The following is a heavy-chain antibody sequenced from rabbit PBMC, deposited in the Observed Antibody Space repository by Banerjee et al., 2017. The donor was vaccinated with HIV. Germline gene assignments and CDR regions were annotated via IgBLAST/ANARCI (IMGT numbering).Heavy chain of an antibody. Sequence: QEQLEESGGDLVKPEGSLTLTCTASGFSFSSNAMCWVRQAPGKGLEWIGCIYTSSGSTYYASWAKGRFTISKTSSTTVTLQMASLTAADTATYFCARDHDSSGGYVFDLWGPGTLVTVS. CDR2: IYTSSGST. V-gene: IGHV1S45*01. CDR3: ARDHDSSGGYVFDL. J-gene: IGHJ4*01. D-gene: IGHD1-1*01. CDR1: GFSFSSNA.